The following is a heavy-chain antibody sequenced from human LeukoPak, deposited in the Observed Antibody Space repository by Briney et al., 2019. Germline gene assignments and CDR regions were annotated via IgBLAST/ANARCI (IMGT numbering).Heavy chain of an antibody. CDR2: IWYDGSNK. Sequence: QSGGSLRLSCAASGFTFSSYGMHWVRQAPGKGLEWVAVIWYDGSNKYYADSVKGRFTISRDNSKNTLYLQMNSLRAEDTAVYYCARASITMTLFDYWGQETLVTVSS. V-gene: IGHV3-33*01. D-gene: IGHD3-22*01. CDR3: ARASITMTLFDY. J-gene: IGHJ4*02. CDR1: GFTFSSYG.